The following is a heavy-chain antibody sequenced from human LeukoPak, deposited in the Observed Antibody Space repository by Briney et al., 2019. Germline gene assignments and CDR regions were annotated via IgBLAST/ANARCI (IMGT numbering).Heavy chain of an antibody. D-gene: IGHD2-15*01. J-gene: IGHJ4*02. CDR2: INESGST. Sequence: PSETLSLTCSFYGGSLSGYYGSWIRQSPGKGLEWIGDINESGSTTYNPSLKSRVTISVDTPKNQFSLKLSSVTAADTAVYYCARRYSSGSNYFDYWGQGNLATVSP. V-gene: IGHV4-34*01. CDR3: ARRYSSGSNYFDY. CDR1: GGSLSGYY.